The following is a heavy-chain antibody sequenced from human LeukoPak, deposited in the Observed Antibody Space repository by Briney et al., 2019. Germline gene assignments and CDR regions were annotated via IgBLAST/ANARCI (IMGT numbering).Heavy chain of an antibody. CDR1: GFTFSTFS. CDR3: ARRTFPTDAFDV. J-gene: IGHJ3*01. V-gene: IGHV3-21*01. CDR2: ISGSGSDI. Sequence: PGGSLRLSCAASGFTFSTFSMNWVRQTPANGLEWVSSISGSGSDIYYADSVKGRFTISRDNPKRSLYLQMNSLRAEDTAVYYCARRTFPTDAFDVWGQGTVVTVSS. D-gene: IGHD1-7*01.